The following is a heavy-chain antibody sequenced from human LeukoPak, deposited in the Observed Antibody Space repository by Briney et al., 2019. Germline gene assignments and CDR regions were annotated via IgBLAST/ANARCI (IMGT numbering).Heavy chain of an antibody. D-gene: IGHD3-10*01. CDR1: GGSLSGYH. V-gene: IGHV4-59*01. CDR2: IYYSGRS. J-gene: IGHJ6*03. Sequence: SETLSLTCTVSGGSLSGYHWSWIRQPPGEGREWLGYIYYSGRSNYNPSLKSRVTMSADTSKNQFSLKLSTVTAADTAVYYCARVHSSYYYYYYMDVWGKGTTVTVSS. CDR3: ARVHSSYYYYYYMDV.